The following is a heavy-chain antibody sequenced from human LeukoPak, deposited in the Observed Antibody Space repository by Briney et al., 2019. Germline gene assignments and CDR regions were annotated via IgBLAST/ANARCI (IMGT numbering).Heavy chain of an antibody. V-gene: IGHV3-30*18. CDR1: GFTLSSYG. CDR2: ISYDGSNK. J-gene: IGHJ3*02. CDR3: AKGGATPAAGDAFDI. Sequence: GGSLRLSCAASGFTLSSYGMHWVRQAPGKGLEWVAVISYDGSNKYYADSVKGRFTISRDNSKNTLYLQMNSLRAEDTAVYYCAKGGATPAAGDAFDIWGQGTMVTVSS. D-gene: IGHD6-13*01.